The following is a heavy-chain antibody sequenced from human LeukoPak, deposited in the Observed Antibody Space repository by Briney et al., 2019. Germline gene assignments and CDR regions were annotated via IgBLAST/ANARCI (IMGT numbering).Heavy chain of an antibody. CDR3: TRVYYISSGLGDAFDI. CDR1: GLTVSSNY. CDR2: IYSGGST. J-gene: IGHJ3*02. V-gene: IGHV3-66*01. Sequence: PGGSLRLSCAPSGLTVSSNYMSWVRQAPGKGLEWVSVIYSGGSTYYADSVKGRFTISRENSKKTLYLQMNSLRAEDTAVYYCTRVYYISSGLGDAFDIWGQGTMVTVSS. D-gene: IGHD3-22*01.